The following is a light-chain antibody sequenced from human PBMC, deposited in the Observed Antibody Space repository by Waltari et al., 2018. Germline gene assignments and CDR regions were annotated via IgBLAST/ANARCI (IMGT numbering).Light chain of an antibody. CDR2: ATS. Sequence: DIQMTQSPSSLSASVGDRVTITCRACQSISTYVNWYQQKPRKAPTLLISATSTLQSGVPSRFSGSGSGTDFTLTISSLQPEDFATYYCQQTYSTPYTFGQGTKLDIK. V-gene: IGKV1-39*01. CDR3: QQTYSTPYT. J-gene: IGKJ2*01. CDR1: QSISTY.